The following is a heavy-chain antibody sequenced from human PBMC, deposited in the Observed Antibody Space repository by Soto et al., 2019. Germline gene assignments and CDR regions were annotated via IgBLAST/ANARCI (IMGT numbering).Heavy chain of an antibody. D-gene: IGHD3-22*01. J-gene: IGHJ6*02. V-gene: IGHV5-10-1*01. CDR2: IDPSDSYT. CDR3: ARAGGGNYYDSSGYPLDYYYYGMDV. Sequence: LGESLKISCKGSGYSFTSYWISWVRQMPGKGLEWMGRIDPSDSYTNYSPSFQGHVTISADKSISTAYLQWSSLKASDTAMYYCARAGGGNYYDSSGYPLDYYYYGMDVWGQGTTVTVSS. CDR1: GYSFTSYW.